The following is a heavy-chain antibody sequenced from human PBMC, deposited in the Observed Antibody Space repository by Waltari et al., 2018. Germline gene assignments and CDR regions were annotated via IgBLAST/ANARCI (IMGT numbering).Heavy chain of an antibody. D-gene: IGHD3-22*01. CDR2: IYSGGST. J-gene: IGHJ4*02. CDR3: ATMYDSSGSIDY. V-gene: IGHV3-23*03. CDR1: GYTFSSYA. Sequence: VQLVQSGAEVKKPGASVKVSCKASGYTFSSYAMSWVRQAPGKGLEWVSVIYSGGSTYYADSVKGRFTISRDNSKNTLYLQMNSLRAEDTAVYYCATMYDSSGSIDYWGQGTLVTVSS.